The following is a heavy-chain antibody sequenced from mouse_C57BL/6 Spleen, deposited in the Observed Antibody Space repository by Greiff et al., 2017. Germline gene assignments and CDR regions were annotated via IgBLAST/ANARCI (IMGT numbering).Heavy chain of an antibody. CDR1: GFSLTSYG. J-gene: IGHJ4*01. V-gene: IGHV2-6-1*01. CDR3: ARHTLYYYGSSYYAMDY. CDR2: IWSDGST. Sequence: VKLMESGPGLVAPSQSLSITCTVSGFSLTSYGVHWVRQPPGKGLEWLVVIWSDGSTTYNSALKSRLSISKDNSKSQVFLKMNSLQTDDTAMYYCARHTLYYYGSSYYAMDYWGQGTSVTVSS. D-gene: IGHD1-1*01.